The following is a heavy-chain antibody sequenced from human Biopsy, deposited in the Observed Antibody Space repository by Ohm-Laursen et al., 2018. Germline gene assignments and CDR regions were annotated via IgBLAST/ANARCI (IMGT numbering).Heavy chain of an antibody. V-gene: IGHV4-39*01. J-gene: IGHJ4*02. D-gene: IGHD3-10*01. Sequence: SDTLSLTCTVTDGSISNIINYWGWIRQPLGKGLEWLGSIYHTGITDYNPSLKSRVTISVDTSNNQFSLNVSSLTAADTAVYYCARHSFGSGRDFWGQGTLVTVSS. CDR3: ARHSFGSGRDF. CDR2: IYHTGIT. CDR1: DGSISNIINY.